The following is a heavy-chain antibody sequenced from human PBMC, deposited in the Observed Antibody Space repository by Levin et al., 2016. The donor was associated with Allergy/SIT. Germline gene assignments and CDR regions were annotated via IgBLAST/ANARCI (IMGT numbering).Heavy chain of an antibody. CDR1: GFTFSDYY. CDR3: ARGRLIAVAQFDY. Sequence: GESLKISCAASGFTFSDYYMSWIRQAPGKGLEWVSYISSSSSYTNYADSVKGRFTISRDNAKNSLYLQMNSLRAEDTAVYYCARGRLIAVAQFDYWGQGTLVTVSS. V-gene: IGHV3-11*06. D-gene: IGHD6-19*01. J-gene: IGHJ4*02. CDR2: ISSSSSYT.